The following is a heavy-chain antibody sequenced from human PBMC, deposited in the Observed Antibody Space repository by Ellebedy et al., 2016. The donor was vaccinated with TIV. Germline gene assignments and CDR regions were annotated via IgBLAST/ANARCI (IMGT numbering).Heavy chain of an antibody. D-gene: IGHD3-10*01. Sequence: GGSLRLSXAASGFTFSSYSMNWVRQAPGKGLEWVSYISSSSSTTYYADSVKGRFTISRDNSKNTLYLQMNSLRAEDTAVYYCAKDRGIRPTPPFDYWGQGTLVTVSS. V-gene: IGHV3-48*01. CDR2: ISSSSSTT. CDR3: AKDRGIRPTPPFDY. J-gene: IGHJ4*02. CDR1: GFTFSSYS.